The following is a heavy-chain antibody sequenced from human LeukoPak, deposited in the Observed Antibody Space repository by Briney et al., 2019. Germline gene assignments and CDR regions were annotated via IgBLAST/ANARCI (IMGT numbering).Heavy chain of an antibody. D-gene: IGHD5-12*01. Sequence: SQTLSLTCAISGDSVSSNSAAWNWIRQSPSRGLEWLGRTYYRSKWYNDYAVSVKSRITINPDTSKNQFSLQLNSVTPEDTAVYYCARDTLGYSGCEASYYYYYGMDVWGQGTTVTVSS. V-gene: IGHV6-1*01. CDR3: ARDTLGYSGCEASYYYYYGMDV. CDR2: TYYRSKWYN. CDR1: GDSVSSNSAA. J-gene: IGHJ6*02.